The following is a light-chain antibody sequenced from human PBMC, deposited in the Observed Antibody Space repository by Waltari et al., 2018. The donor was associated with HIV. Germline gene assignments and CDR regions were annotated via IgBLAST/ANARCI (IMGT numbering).Light chain of an antibody. CDR1: SSDIGSYSY. V-gene: IGLV2-14*03. Sequence: QSALTQPASVSGSPGQSITLSCTGTSSDIGSYSYFSWYQHTSGKAPKLRIYDVSIRPSGVSNRFSGSKSGNTASLTISGLQPEDEADYYCSSFTTSSTRVFGGGTKLTVL. J-gene: IGLJ2*01. CDR3: SSFTTSSTRV. CDR2: DVS.